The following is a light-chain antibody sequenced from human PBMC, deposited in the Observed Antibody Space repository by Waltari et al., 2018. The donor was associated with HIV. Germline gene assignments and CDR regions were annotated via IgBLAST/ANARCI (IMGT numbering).Light chain of an antibody. Sequence: QSVLTHPPSASGTPGPRVTISCSGSSSNIERTSVYWYQQLPGTTPKLLIYRNNQRPSGVPDRFSGSKSGTSASLAISGLRSEDEADYYCAAWDDSLSGWVFGGGTKLTVL. CDR3: AAWDDSLSGWV. CDR2: RNN. CDR1: SSNIERTS. V-gene: IGLV1-47*01. J-gene: IGLJ3*02.